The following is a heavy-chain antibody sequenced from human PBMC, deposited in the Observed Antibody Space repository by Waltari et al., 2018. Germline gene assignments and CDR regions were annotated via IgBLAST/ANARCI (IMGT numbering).Heavy chain of an antibody. V-gene: IGHV3-23*01. CDR1: GFCFSTYA. CDR2: IRVRRVLT. Sequence: EVQLLESGGGLAQPGGSLRLSCEGSGFCFSTYAVSWVRQGPGTVLEGGSGIRVRRVLTDYADSVKGRFAIARDNSKNTLYLQRNSLRAEDTAVYYCVVGGYCSPSICPWDYWGQGTLVTVSS. D-gene: IGHD2-15*01. J-gene: IGHJ4*02. CDR3: VVGGYCSPSICPWDY.